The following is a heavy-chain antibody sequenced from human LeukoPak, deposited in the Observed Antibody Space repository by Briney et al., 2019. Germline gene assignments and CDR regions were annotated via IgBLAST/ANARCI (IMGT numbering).Heavy chain of an antibody. CDR3: ARHRGGTVTSDY. D-gene: IGHD4-17*01. V-gene: IGHV5-10-1*01. Sequence: GESLEISCKGSGYSFTNYWITWVRQMPGKGLEWVGRIDPSESYINYNPSFQAHVTISVDNSISTAYLQWSSLKASDTAMYYCARHRGGTVTSDYWGQGTLVTVSS. CDR1: GYSFTNYW. CDR2: IDPSESYI. J-gene: IGHJ4*02.